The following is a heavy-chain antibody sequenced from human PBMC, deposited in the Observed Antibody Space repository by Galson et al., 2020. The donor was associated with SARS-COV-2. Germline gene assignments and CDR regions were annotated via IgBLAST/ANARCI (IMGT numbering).Heavy chain of an antibody. Sequence: SETLSLTCTVSGGSVSSGSYYWSWIRQPPGQGLEWIGYIYYSGSTNYNPSLKSRVTISVDTSKNQFSLKLSSVTAADTAVYYCARGLYYYDSSGSARLDAFDIWGQGTMVTVSS. V-gene: IGHV4-61*01. J-gene: IGHJ3*02. CDR1: GGSVSSGSYY. D-gene: IGHD3-22*01. CDR3: ARGLYYYDSSGSARLDAFDI. CDR2: IYYSGST.